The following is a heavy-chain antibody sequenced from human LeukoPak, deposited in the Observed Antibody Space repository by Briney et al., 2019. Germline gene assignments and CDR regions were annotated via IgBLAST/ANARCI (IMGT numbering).Heavy chain of an antibody. J-gene: IGHJ4*02. V-gene: IGHV3-23*01. CDR1: GFTFSNYA. CDR3: AKLSRVVPAAESDY. CDR2: ISGSGGST. Sequence: GGSLRLSCAASGFTFSNYAMNWVRQAPGKGLEWVSAISGSGGSTYYADSVKGRFTISRDNSKNTLYLQMNSLRAEDTAVYYCAKLSRVVPAAESDYWGQGTLVTVSS. D-gene: IGHD2-2*01.